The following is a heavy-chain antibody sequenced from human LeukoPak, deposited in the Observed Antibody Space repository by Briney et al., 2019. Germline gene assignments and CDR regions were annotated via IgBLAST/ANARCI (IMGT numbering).Heavy chain of an antibody. J-gene: IGHJ4*02. CDR2: IWYDGSNK. D-gene: IGHD2-21*02. V-gene: IGHV3-33*01. Sequence: PGGSLRLSCAASGFTFSSHGMNWVRPAPSKGLAWVAVIWYDGSNKYYADSVKGRFTISRDNSKNTLYLQMNSLRDEDTAMYYCARWGDGKRFDYWGQGTLVTVSS. CDR1: GFTFSSHG. CDR3: ARWGDGKRFDY.